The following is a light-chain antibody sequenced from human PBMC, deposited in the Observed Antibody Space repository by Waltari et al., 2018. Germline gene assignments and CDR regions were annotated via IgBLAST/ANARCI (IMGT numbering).Light chain of an antibody. CDR3: SSYTSSYTLV. J-gene: IGLJ1*01. CDR1: SSDVRGYNY. CDR2: DVS. Sequence: QSALTQPASVSGSPGQSITISCPGTSSDVRGYNYVSWYQQYPGKAPKLIIYDVSNRPSGVSNRFSGSKSGNTASLTISGLQAEDEADYYCSSYTSSYTLVFGTGTKVTVL. V-gene: IGLV2-14*01.